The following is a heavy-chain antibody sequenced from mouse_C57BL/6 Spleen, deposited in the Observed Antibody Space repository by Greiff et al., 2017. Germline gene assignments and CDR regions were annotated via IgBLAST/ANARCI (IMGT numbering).Heavy chain of an antibody. J-gene: IGHJ3*01. D-gene: IGHD1-1*01. CDR1: GYTFTSYW. CDR3: ASEDYGSSYGFAY. Sequence: VQLQQPGAELVKPGASVKMSCKASGYTFTSYWITWVKQRPGQGLEWIGDIYPGSGSTNYNEKFKSKATLTVDTSSSTAYMQLSSLTSEDSAVYYCASEDYGSSYGFAYWGQGTLVTVSA. V-gene: IGHV1-55*01. CDR2: IYPGSGST.